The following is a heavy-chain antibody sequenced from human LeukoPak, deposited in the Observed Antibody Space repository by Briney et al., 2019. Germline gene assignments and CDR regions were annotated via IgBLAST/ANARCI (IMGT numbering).Heavy chain of an antibody. CDR3: AKDSPERPHYCDSSGYWGYFDY. CDR2: IKQDGSEK. CDR1: GFTFSSYW. D-gene: IGHD3-22*01. J-gene: IGHJ4*02. Sequence: GGSLRLSCAASGFTFSSYWMSWVRQAPGKGLEWVANIKQDGSEKYYVDSVKGRFTISRDNSKNTLYLQMNSLRAEDTAVYYCAKDSPERPHYCDSSGYWGYFDYWGQGTLVTVSS. V-gene: IGHV3-7*03.